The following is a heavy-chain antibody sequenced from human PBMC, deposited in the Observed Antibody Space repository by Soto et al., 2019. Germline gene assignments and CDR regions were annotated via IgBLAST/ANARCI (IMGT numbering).Heavy chain of an antibody. Sequence: PGGSLRLSCAASGFTFTSYAMGWVRQAPGKGLEWVSAISGSGGSTYYADSVKGRFTISRDNSKNTLYLQMNSLRAEDTAVYYCAKDLYSNYYSGWFDPWGQGTLVTVSS. V-gene: IGHV3-23*01. D-gene: IGHD4-4*01. CDR3: AKDLYSNYYSGWFDP. CDR1: GFTFTSYA. J-gene: IGHJ5*02. CDR2: ISGSGGST.